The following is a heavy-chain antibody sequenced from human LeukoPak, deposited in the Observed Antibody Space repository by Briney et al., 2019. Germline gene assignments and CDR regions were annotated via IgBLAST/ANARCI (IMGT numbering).Heavy chain of an antibody. CDR1: GASIRSSTYY. J-gene: IGHJ4*02. CDR2: VNYNGNT. Sequence: SETLSLTCTVSGASIRSSTYYWGWIRQPPGKGLEWIGHVNYNGNTYYNPSLKSRVTISVDTSKNQFSLKLTSVTVADTAVYYCARRGGDDYNRRFDSWGQGTLVTVSS. V-gene: IGHV4-39*01. D-gene: IGHD5-24*01. CDR3: ARRGGDDYNRRFDS.